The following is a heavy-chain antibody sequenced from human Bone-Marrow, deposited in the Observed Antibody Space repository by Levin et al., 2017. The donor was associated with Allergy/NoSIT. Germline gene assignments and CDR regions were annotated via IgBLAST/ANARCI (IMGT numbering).Heavy chain of an antibody. CDR2: ISYDGSNK. D-gene: IGHD3-22*01. V-gene: IGHV3-30-3*01. J-gene: IGHJ3*02. Sequence: GESLKISCAASGFTFSSYAMHWVRQAPGKGLEWVAVISYDGSNKYYADSVKGRFTISRDNSKNTLYLQMNSLRAEDTAVYYCATTYYYDSSGYSNAFDSWGQGTMVTVSS. CDR1: GFTFSSYA. CDR3: ATTYYYDSSGYSNAFDS.